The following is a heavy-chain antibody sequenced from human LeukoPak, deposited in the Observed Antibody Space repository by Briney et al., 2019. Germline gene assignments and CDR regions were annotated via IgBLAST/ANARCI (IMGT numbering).Heavy chain of an antibody. D-gene: IGHD1-26*01. V-gene: IGHV4-39*01. J-gene: IGHJ6*03. CDR2: IYYSGST. CDR1: GGSISSIDYY. Sequence: SETLSLTCTVSGGSISSIDYYWGWIRQPPGKGLEWIGSIYYSGSTNYNSSLKTRVTISVDTSKNQFSLRLTSVTAADTAVYYCARRGTPVIRTVGGMGVWGKGTTVIVFS. CDR3: ARRGTPVIRTVGGMGV.